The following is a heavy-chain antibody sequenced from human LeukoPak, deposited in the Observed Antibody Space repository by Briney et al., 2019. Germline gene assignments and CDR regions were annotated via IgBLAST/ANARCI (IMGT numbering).Heavy chain of an antibody. Sequence: GASVKVSCKASGYTFTSYAMHWVRQAPGQRLEWMGWINAGNGNTKYSQKFQGRVTITRDTSASTAYMELSSLRSEDAAVYYCARDHVRGSGPIGYWGQGTLVTVSS. V-gene: IGHV1-3*01. CDR3: ARDHVRGSGPIGY. D-gene: IGHD3-10*02. J-gene: IGHJ4*02. CDR1: GYTFTSYA. CDR2: INAGNGNT.